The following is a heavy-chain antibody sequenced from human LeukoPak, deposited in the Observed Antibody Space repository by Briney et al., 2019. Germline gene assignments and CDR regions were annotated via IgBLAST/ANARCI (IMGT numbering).Heavy chain of an antibody. CDR3: AELGITMIGGV. CDR1: GFTFSSYE. V-gene: IGHV3-48*03. J-gene: IGHJ6*04. Sequence: PGGSLRFSCAASGFTFSSYEMNWVRQAPGKGLEWVSYISSSGSTIYYADSVKSRFTISRDNAKNSLYLQMNSLRAEDTAVYYCAELGITMIGGVWGKGTTVTISS. CDR2: ISSSGSTI. D-gene: IGHD3-10*02.